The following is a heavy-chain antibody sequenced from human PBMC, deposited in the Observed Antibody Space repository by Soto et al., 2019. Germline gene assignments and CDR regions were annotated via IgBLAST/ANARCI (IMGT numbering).Heavy chain of an antibody. CDR3: ARDADTMIVVGDYGMDV. J-gene: IGHJ6*02. CDR2: IKQDGSEK. D-gene: IGHD3-22*01. CDR1: GFTFSSYW. Sequence: GGSLRLSCAASGFTFSSYWMSWVRQAPGKGLEWVANIKQDGSEKYYVDSVKGRFTISRDNAKNSLYLQMNSLRAEDTAVYYCARDADTMIVVGDYGMDVWGQGTTVTVSS. V-gene: IGHV3-7*05.